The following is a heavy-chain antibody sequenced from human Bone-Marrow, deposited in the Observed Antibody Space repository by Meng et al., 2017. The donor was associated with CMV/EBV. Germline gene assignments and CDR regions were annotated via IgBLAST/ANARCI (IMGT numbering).Heavy chain of an antibody. CDR3: ARSSGWSRFDY. J-gene: IGHJ4*02. V-gene: IGHV1-2*02. D-gene: IGHD6-19*01. CDR2: INPNTDT. Sequence: VQLGQSGAEWKKPGASVKVSCKASGYTLTDYDILWVRPAPGQWLEWMWWINPNTDTNYAQNYQGRVTMTRDMSINTAYMELSRLTSGDTAVYYCARSSGWSRFDYWGQGTLVTVSS. CDR1: GYTLTDYD.